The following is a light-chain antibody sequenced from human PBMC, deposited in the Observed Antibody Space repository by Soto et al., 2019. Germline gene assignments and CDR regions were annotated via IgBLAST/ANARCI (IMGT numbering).Light chain of an antibody. CDR1: QSISSW. J-gene: IGKJ5*01. Sequence: DVHMSQSPSTLSASVGYRFTITCRASQSISSWLAWYQQKPGKAPKLLIYKASSLESGVPSRFRGSGSGTEFTLTISSLQPDDFETYYCQQYHRYSITFGQGTRLEIK. CDR2: KAS. CDR3: QQYHRYSIT. V-gene: IGKV1-5*03.